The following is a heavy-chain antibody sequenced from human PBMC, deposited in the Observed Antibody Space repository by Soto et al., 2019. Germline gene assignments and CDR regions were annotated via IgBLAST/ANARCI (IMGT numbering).Heavy chain of an antibody. J-gene: IGHJ3*02. D-gene: IGHD3-16*02. Sequence: QVQLQESGPGLVKPSQTLSLTCTVSGGSISSGGYYWSWIRQHPGKGLEWIGYIYYSGSTYYNPSLKSRVTMSVDTSKNQSSLKLSSVTAADTAVYYCARDLLRVRWELGYDYIWGSYRYGDAFDIWGQGTMVTVSS. V-gene: IGHV4-31*03. CDR1: GGSISSGGYY. CDR2: IYYSGST. CDR3: ARDLLRVRWELGYDYIWGSYRYGDAFDI.